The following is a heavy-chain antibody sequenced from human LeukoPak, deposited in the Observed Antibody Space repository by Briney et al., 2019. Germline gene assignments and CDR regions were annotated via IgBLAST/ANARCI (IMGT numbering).Heavy chain of an antibody. CDR2: ISAYSGHT. V-gene: IGHV1-18*04. CDR3: ARQTNCGGDCFNFDY. D-gene: IGHD2-21*01. J-gene: IGHJ4*02. Sequence: ASVKVSCKASHYTFTNYGISWVRQAPGQGLEWMGWISAYSGHTYYPQKLQGRVTMTRDTSTSTVYMELSSLRSEDTAVYYCARQTNCGGDCFNFDYWGQGTLVTVSS. CDR1: HYTFTNYG.